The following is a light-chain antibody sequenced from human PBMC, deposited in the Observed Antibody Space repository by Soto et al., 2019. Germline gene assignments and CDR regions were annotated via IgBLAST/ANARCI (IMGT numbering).Light chain of an antibody. CDR2: GAS. J-gene: IGKJ1*01. CDR3: QQYGSSPWT. CDR1: QSVSSSY. V-gene: IGKV3-20*01. Sequence: TQSPATLFVSPGQRANLSCRARQSVSSSYLAWYQQKPGQAPRHHIYGASSRETGIPDRFSGSGSGTDFTFTISRLEPEDFALYYCQQYGSSPWTFVQGTKLDI.